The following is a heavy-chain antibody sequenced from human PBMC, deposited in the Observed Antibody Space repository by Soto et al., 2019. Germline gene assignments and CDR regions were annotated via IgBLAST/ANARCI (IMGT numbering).Heavy chain of an antibody. CDR1: GFTFSSYG. V-gene: IGHV3-33*01. J-gene: IGHJ6*02. CDR3: ARGGAEGSGAYYYYYYGMDV. D-gene: IGHD3-10*01. CDR2: IWYDGSNK. Sequence: GGSLRLSCAASGFTFSSYGMHWVRQAPGKGLEWVAVIWYDGSNKYYADSVKGRFTISRDNSKNTLYLQMNSLRAEDTAVYYCARGGAEGSGAYYYYYYGMDVWGQGTTVTVSS.